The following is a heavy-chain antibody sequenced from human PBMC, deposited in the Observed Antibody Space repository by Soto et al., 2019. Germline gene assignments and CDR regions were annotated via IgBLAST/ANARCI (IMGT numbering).Heavy chain of an antibody. Sequence: SETLSLTCTVSGGSVSSDEDYWSWIRHSPGKGLEWIGYISNSGSTGYNPSLKTRLSMSVDRSKNQFTLRLTSVTAADTAVYFCATESGSTYGYFDYWGQGTQVTVSS. J-gene: IGHJ4*02. V-gene: IGHV4-30-4*08. CDR2: ISNSGST. D-gene: IGHD5-18*01. CDR3: ATESGSTYGYFDY. CDR1: GGSVSSDEDY.